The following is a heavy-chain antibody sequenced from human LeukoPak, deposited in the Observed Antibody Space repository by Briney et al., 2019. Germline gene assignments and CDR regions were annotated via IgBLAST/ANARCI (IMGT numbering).Heavy chain of an antibody. CDR3: VRERFHGSGAPKFDF. CDR2: ISSSSSYI. Sequence: PGGSLRLSCAASGFTLRSYSMNWVRQAPGKGLEWVSSISSSSSYIYYADSVKGRFTISRDNAMNSMFLQMNSLRVEDTAVYYCVRERFHGSGAPKFDFWGRGTLLTVSS. CDR1: GFTLRSYS. J-gene: IGHJ4*02. D-gene: IGHD3-10*01. V-gene: IGHV3-21*01.